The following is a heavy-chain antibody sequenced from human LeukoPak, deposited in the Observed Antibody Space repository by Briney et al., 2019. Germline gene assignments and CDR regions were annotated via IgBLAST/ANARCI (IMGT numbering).Heavy chain of an antibody. D-gene: IGHD3-10*01. J-gene: IGHJ5*02. CDR1: GYTFTSYY. CDR2: INPSGGST. CDR3: ARESTGFGEFVWFDP. V-gene: IGHV1-46*01. Sequence: ASVKVSCKASGYTFTSYYMHWVRQAPGQGLEWMGIINPSGGSTSYAQKFQGRVTMTRDTSTSTVYMELSSLRSEDTAVYYCARESTGFGEFVWFDPWGQGTLVTVSS.